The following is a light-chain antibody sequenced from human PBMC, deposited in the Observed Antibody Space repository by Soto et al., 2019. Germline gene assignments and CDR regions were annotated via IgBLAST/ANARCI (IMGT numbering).Light chain of an antibody. J-gene: IGKJ3*01. CDR3: QQYNDSPLT. CDR1: QTLSTNS. CDR2: AAS. V-gene: IGKV3-20*01. Sequence: EIVLTQSPGTLSLSPGERATLSCRASQTLSTNSLAWYQLRPGQTPRLLIYAASTRDTDIPDRFNGSGSGTDFALTISRLEPEDFALYYCQQYNDSPLTFGPGTKVDVK.